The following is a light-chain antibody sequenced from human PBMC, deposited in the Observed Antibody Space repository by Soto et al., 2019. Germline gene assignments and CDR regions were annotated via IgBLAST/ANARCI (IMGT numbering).Light chain of an antibody. CDR1: SGHSNYA. Sequence: QPVLTQSPSASASLGASGKLTCTLSSGHSNYAIAWHQQQPEKGPRYLMKLNSDGSHSKGDGIPDRFSGSSSGAERYLTISSLQSEDEADYYCQTWGTGIRVFGGGTKVTVL. V-gene: IGLV4-69*01. CDR3: QTWGTGIRV. J-gene: IGLJ3*02. CDR2: LNSDGSH.